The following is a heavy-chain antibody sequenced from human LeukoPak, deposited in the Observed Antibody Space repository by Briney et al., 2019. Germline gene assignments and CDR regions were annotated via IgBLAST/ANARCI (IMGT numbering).Heavy chain of an antibody. CDR2: AYTSGST. D-gene: IGHD4-23*01. CDR1: GGSISSYY. Sequence: SETLSLTCTVSGGSISSYYWSWIRQPPGKGREWGGSAYTSGSTNYNPSLKNRFTISVDTSKNQFARTLCSETAADTAVFYSARVLRWRGWFEPWGQGAMVTVFS. CDR3: ARVLRWRGWFEP. J-gene: IGHJ5*02. V-gene: IGHV4-59*01.